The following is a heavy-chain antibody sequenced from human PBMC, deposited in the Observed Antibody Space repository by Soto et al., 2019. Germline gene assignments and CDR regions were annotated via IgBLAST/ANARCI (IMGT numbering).Heavy chain of an antibody. CDR1: SGPTSSHN. Sequence: QVQLQQSGPGLVKPSETLSLTCSVSSGPTSSHNWGWIRQTPGRGLEWIGYVYSTGGTSYNPSLTSRVTLSADTSTNHISLTLTSVTAADTAVYYCVRQGIGNLPGLVDVWGQGTTVRVSS. D-gene: IGHD1-1*01. J-gene: IGHJ6*02. CDR3: VRQGIGNLPGLVDV. CDR2: VYSTGGT. V-gene: IGHV4-59*08.